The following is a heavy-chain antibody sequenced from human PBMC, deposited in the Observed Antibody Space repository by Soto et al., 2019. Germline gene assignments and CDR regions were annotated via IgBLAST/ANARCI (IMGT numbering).Heavy chain of an antibody. D-gene: IGHD1-1*01. CDR2: ISYDGNDK. Sequence: PGGPLRLSCAASGFTLSSYDLHWVRQAPGKGLEWVSSISYDGNDKNYADSVKGRLAISRDNSINTLYLQMNSLRAEDTAVYYCARDWTRYFDYWGQGTLVTVSS. CDR3: ARDWTRYFDY. CDR1: GFTLSSYD. J-gene: IGHJ4*02. V-gene: IGHV3-30*12.